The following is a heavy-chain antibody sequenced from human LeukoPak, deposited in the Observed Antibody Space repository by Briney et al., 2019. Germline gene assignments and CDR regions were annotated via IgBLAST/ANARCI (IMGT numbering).Heavy chain of an antibody. V-gene: IGHV3-21*01. J-gene: IGHJ3*02. D-gene: IGHD1-26*01. Sequence: GGSLRLSRAASGFTFRSYSMNWVRQAPGKGLEWVSSISSSSSYIYYADSVKGRFTISRDNAKNSLYLQMNSLRAEDTAVYYCAREMGGAFDIWGQGTMVTVSS. CDR1: GFTFRSYS. CDR3: AREMGGAFDI. CDR2: ISSSSSYI.